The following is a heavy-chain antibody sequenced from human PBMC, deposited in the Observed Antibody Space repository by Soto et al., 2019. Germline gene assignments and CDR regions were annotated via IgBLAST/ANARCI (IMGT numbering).Heavy chain of an antibody. Sequence: LSLTCAVSGGSISSGGYSCSWIRQPPGKGLEWIGYIYHSGSTYYNPSLKSRVTISVDRSKNQFSLKLSSVTAADTAVYYCARGMTTVTTIDYWGQGTLVTDSS. CDR2: IYHSGST. CDR3: ARGMTTVTTIDY. V-gene: IGHV4-30-2*01. D-gene: IGHD4-4*01. CDR1: GGSISSGGYS. J-gene: IGHJ4*02.